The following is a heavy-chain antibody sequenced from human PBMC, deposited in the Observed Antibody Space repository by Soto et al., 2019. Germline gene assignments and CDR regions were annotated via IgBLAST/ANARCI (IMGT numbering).Heavy chain of an antibody. V-gene: IGHV4-59*08. CDR3: ARRYGYYFDY. CDR2: IYYSGST. Sequence: NPSETLSLTCTVSGGSISSYYWSWIRQPPGKGPEWIGYIYYSGSTNYNPSLKSRVTISVDTSKNQLSLKLSSVTAADTAVYYCARRYGYYFDYWGQGTLVTVSS. D-gene: IGHD4-17*01. CDR1: GGSISSYY. J-gene: IGHJ4*02.